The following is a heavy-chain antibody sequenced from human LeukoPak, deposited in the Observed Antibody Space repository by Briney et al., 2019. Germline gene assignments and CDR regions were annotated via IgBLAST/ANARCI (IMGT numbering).Heavy chain of an antibody. D-gene: IGHD3-22*01. CDR1: GGSIGSGIYS. CDR3: VRDGDYYDSGGYGNI. J-gene: IGHJ4*02. V-gene: IGHV4-30-2*01. CDR2: IFHTGST. Sequence: SQTLSLTCSVSGGSIGSGIYSWSWIRQPPGKGLEWIGYIFHTGSTSYNPSLKSRVTISVDTSKNQFSLKLSSVTAADTAMYYCVRDGDYYDSGGYGNIWGQGTLDTVSS.